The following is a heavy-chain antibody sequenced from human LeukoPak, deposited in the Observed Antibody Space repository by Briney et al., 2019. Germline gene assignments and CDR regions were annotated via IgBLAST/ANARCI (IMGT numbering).Heavy chain of an antibody. Sequence: PSETLSLTCTVSGGSFSSYCYYWGRIPPPPGKGLEWIGSIYYSGSTYSTPSLKRRVTISVDTSKNQFSLKLSSVTAADTAVYYCASLTVTMSGSYYYYYGMDVWRQATTVSVSS. V-gene: IGHV4-39*01. D-gene: IGHD4-17*01. CDR1: GGSFSSYCYY. CDR2: IYYSGST. CDR3: ASLTVTMSGSYYYYYGMDV. J-gene: IGHJ6*02.